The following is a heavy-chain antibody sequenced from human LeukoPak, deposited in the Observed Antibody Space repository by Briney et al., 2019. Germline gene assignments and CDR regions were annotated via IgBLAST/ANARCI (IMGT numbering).Heavy chain of an antibody. CDR2: ISGSGGST. V-gene: IGHV3-23*01. CDR1: GFTFSSYA. J-gene: IGHJ4*02. Sequence: PGGSLRLSCAASGFTFSSYAMSWVRQAPGKGLEWVSAISGSGGSTYYADSVKGRFTISRDNSKNTLYLQMNSLRAEDTAVYYCAKMPRKISTLELPLYYFDYWGQGTLVTVSS. CDR3: AKMPRKISTLELPLYYFDY. D-gene: IGHD3-3*02.